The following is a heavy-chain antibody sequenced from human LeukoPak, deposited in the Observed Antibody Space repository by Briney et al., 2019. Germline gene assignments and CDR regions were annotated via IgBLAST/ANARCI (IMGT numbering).Heavy chain of an antibody. J-gene: IGHJ6*02. Sequence: SETLSLTCTVSGGSISSSSYYWGWIRQPPGKGLEWIGSIYYSGSTYYNPSLKSRVTISVDTSKNQFSLKLSSVPAADTAVYYCARSPDHYYGMDVWGQGTTVTVSS. CDR3: ARSPDHYYGMDV. V-gene: IGHV4-39*01. CDR2: IYYSGST. CDR1: GGSISSSSYY.